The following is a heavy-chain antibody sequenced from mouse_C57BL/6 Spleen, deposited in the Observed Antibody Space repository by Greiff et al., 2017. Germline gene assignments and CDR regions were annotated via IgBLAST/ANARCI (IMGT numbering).Heavy chain of an antibody. J-gene: IGHJ4*01. CDR2: LHPSDSDT. V-gene: IGHV1-74*01. Sequence: QVQLQQPGAELVKPGASVKVSCKASGYTFTSYWMHWVKQRPGQGLEWIGRLHPSDSDTNYNQKFKGKATLTVDKSSSTAYMQLSSLTSEDSAVDCWAIRALRGAMDYWGQGTSVTVSS. D-gene: IGHD1-1*01. CDR1: GYTFTSYW. CDR3: AIRALRGAMDY.